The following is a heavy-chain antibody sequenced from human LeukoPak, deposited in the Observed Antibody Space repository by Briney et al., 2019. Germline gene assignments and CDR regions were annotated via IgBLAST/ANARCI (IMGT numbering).Heavy chain of an antibody. Sequence: SETLSLTCTVSGYSISSGYYWGWIRQPPGKGLEWIGSIYHSGSTYYNPSLKSRVTISVDTSKNQFSLKLSSVTAADTAVYYCARRPYSSGNYKGAFDIWGQGTMVTVSS. D-gene: IGHD3-10*01. CDR2: IYHSGST. CDR1: GYSISSGYY. J-gene: IGHJ3*02. CDR3: ARRPYSSGNYKGAFDI. V-gene: IGHV4-38-2*02.